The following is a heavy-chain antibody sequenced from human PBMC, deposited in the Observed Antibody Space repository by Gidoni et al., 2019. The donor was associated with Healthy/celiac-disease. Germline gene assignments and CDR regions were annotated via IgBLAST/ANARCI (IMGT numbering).Heavy chain of an antibody. CDR1: GYNSTSYY. CDR2: INPSGGST. CDR3: ARAYRGDEAPTDY. D-gene: IGHD3-10*01. Sequence: QVQLVQSWAEVKKPGDSVRVSCKESGYNSTSYYMHWVPQAPGEGLAWMGIINPSGGSTSYAQKFQGRVTMTRDTSTSTVYMELRSLRSEDTAVYYCARAYRGDEAPTDYWGQGTLVTVSS. J-gene: IGHJ4*02. V-gene: IGHV1-46*03.